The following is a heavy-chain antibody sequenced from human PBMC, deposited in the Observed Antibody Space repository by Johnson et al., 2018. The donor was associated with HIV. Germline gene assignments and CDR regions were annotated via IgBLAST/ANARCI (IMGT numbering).Heavy chain of an antibody. V-gene: IGHV3-30*07. J-gene: IGHJ3*02. CDR1: GFTFSSYA. CDR3: AREGIAARLAAFDI. CDR2: ISYDGSSQ. D-gene: IGHD6-6*01. Sequence: QVQLVESGGGVVQPGRSLRLSCAASGFTFSSYAIHWVRQAPGKGLEWMAVISYDGSSQYYADSEKGRFTISRDNAKNSLYLQMNSLRAEDTAVYYCAREGIAARLAAFDIWGQGTMVTVSS.